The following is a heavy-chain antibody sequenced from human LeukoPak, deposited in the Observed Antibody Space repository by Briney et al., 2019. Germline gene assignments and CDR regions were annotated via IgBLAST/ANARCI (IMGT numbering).Heavy chain of an antibody. V-gene: IGHV1-2*02. J-gene: IGHJ4*02. CDR1: GYTFTGYY. CDR3: ARDTPRYCSGGSCHTNEPYFDY. D-gene: IGHD2-15*01. Sequence: ASVKVSCKASGYTFTGYYMHWVRQAPGQGLEWMGWINPNSGGTNYAQKFQGRVTMTTDTSTSTAYMELRSLRSDDTAVYYCARDTPRYCSGGSCHTNEPYFDYWGQGTLVTVSS. CDR2: INPNSGGT.